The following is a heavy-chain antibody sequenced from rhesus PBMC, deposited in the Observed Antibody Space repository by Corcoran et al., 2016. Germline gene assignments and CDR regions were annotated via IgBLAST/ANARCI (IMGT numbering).Heavy chain of an antibody. J-gene: IGHJ4*01. CDR3: ARQYSNYPYFDY. D-gene: IGHD4-23*01. CDR2: INVGSGST. CDR1: GGSISSNY. V-gene: IGHV4-147*01. Sequence: QVQLQESGPGLVKPSETLSLTCAVSGGSISSNYWSWIRQSPGKGLEWIGYINVGSGSTSYNPSLKSRVTILTDTSKNQFSLKLSSVTAADTAVYYCARQYSNYPYFDYWGQGVLVTVSS.